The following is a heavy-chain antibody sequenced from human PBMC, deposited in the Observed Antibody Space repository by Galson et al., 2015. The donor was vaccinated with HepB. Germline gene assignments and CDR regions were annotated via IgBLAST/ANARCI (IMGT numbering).Heavy chain of an antibody. J-gene: IGHJ2*01. CDR3: ASVYFGSGSSSAYWYFDL. CDR1: GFTFSSYT. V-gene: IGHV3-48*02. D-gene: IGHD3-10*01. Sequence: SLRLSCAASGFTFSSYTMNWVRQAPGKGLESVSYISSTGTTMYYADSAKGRFTISRDNATNSLYLQMNSLRDEDTAVYYCASVYFGSGSSSAYWYFDLWGRGALVTVSS. CDR2: ISSTGTTM.